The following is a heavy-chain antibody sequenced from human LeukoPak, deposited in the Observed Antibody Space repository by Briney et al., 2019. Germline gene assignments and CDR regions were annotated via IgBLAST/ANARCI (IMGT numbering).Heavy chain of an antibody. CDR2: IYPSDSDT. Sequence: PGESLKISCKGSGYSFTSYWIGWVRQMPGKGLEWMGIIYPSDSDTRYSPSFHGQVTISAEKSINTAYLQWSSLKASDTAMYYCARRPQIFCSSSSCYEGPFDYWGQGTLVTVSS. J-gene: IGHJ4*02. V-gene: IGHV5-51*03. D-gene: IGHD2-2*01. CDR3: ARRPQIFCSSSSCYEGPFDY. CDR1: GYSFTSYW.